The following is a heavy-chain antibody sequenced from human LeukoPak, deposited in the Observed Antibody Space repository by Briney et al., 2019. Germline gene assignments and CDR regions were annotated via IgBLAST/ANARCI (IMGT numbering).Heavy chain of an antibody. CDR2: ITIGVGAT. CDR1: GFTFSDYY. Sequence: GGSLRLSCAASGFTFSDYYMTWIRQAPEKGLEWISHITIGVGATYYADFVKGRFTISRDNAKKSLYLQMNSLRVEDTAIYYCARGHYEMDVWGQGTTVTVSS. J-gene: IGHJ6*02. V-gene: IGHV3-11*01. CDR3: ARGHYEMDV.